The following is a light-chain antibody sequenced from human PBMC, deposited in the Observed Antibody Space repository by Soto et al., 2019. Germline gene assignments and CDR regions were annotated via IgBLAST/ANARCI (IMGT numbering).Light chain of an antibody. CDR1: QSVSTK. CDR3: QQYGDLPPT. J-gene: IGKJ1*01. Sequence: EIVMTQSPAALSVSPGESATLSCRASQSVSTKLAWYQQKPGQPPRLLIYGASTRATGIPARFSGSGSGTEFTLTISRLEPEDFVVYHCQQYGDLPPTFGQGTKVDIK. CDR2: GAS. V-gene: IGKV3-15*01.